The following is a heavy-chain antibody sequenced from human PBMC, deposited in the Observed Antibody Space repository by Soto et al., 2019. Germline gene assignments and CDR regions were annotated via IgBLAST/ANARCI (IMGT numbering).Heavy chain of an antibody. CDR1: GGSISSSPYY. D-gene: IGHD3-22*01. Sequence: PSETLSCTCSVSGGSISSSPYYWGWTRQPPGKGQEWLGTIYYSGTTSYNPSLKSRVIISVDTSNNQLFLKLRSVTAADTAVYYCARHRQYYDTSGYQQRYFDYWGQGTQVTVSS. J-gene: IGHJ4*02. V-gene: IGHV4-39*01. CDR3: ARHRQYYDTSGYQQRYFDY. CDR2: IYYSGTT.